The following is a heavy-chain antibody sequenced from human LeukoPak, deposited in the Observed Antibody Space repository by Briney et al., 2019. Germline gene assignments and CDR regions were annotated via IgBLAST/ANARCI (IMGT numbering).Heavy chain of an antibody. J-gene: IGHJ4*02. Sequence: ASVKVSCKASGDTFIAYYMHWVRQAPGQGLDWMGWINPNSGDTYYPQRFQGRVTMTRDTSISTAYMELNRLRSDDTAIYYCASAIYGDLDYWGQGTLVTVSS. CDR3: ASAIYGDLDY. CDR1: GDTFIAYY. V-gene: IGHV1-2*02. D-gene: IGHD4-17*01. CDR2: INPNSGDT.